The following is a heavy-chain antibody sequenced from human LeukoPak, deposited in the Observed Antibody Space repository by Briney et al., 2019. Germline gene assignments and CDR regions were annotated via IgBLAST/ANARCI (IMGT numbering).Heavy chain of an antibody. J-gene: IGHJ5*02. CDR1: GGTFSSYA. Sequence: SVKVSCKASGGTFSSYAISWVRQAPGQGLEWMGRIIPIFGTANYAQKFQGRVTITTDESTSTAYMGLRSLRSEDTAVYYCATQAAAGTYWFDPWGQGTLVTVSS. CDR2: IIPIFGTA. D-gene: IGHD6-13*01. CDR3: ATQAAAGTYWFDP. V-gene: IGHV1-69*05.